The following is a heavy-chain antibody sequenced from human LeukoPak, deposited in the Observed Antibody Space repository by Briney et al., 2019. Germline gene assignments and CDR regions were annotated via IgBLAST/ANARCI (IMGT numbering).Heavy chain of an antibody. J-gene: IGHJ4*02. Sequence: ESGPTLVNPTQTLTLTCTFSGFSLNTRGVGVGWIRQRPGRALEWLALIYWDDDRRYSPSLKSRLTITKDTSKNQVVLTMTNMDPVDTATYFCAHRKNYYDSSVFDNWGQGTLVTVSS. CDR2: IYWDDDR. CDR3: AHRKNYYDSSVFDN. CDR1: GFSLNTRGVG. D-gene: IGHD3-22*01. V-gene: IGHV2-5*02.